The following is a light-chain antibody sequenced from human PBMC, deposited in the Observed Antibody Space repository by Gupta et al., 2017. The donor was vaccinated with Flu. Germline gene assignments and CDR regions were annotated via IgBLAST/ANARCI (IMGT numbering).Light chain of an antibody. CDR2: SKN. V-gene: IGLV7-43*01. J-gene: IGLJ3*02. CDR1: ISTVSSGYH. CDR3: LLYVGGARRWV. Sequence: VTLTCSSSISTVSSGYHPYWFQQIPGQAPRPLIYSKNNKHSGTPARFSGSNFGGKAALTFAGVQAEDEADYYCLLYVGGARRWVFGGGTKVTVL.